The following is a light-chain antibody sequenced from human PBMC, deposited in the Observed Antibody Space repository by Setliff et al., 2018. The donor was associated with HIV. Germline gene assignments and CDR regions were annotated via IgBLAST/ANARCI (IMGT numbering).Light chain of an antibody. V-gene: IGLV2-14*03. J-gene: IGLJ3*02. CDR1: SSDIGGYEY. CDR3: SSYRRNSTWG. CDR2: DVT. Sequence: QSVLTQAASVSGSPGQSINIFCIGTSSDIGGYEYVSWYQQHPGEAPKLIIYDVTNRPSGVSTRFSGSKSGNTASLTISGLQAEDEADYYCSSYRRNSTWGFGGGTKVTVL.